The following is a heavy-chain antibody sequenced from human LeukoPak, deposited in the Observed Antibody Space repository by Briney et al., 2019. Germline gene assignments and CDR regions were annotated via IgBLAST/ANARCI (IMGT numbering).Heavy chain of an antibody. CDR2: IIPILGIA. CDR1: GGTLSSYA. Sequence: ASVKVSCKASGGTLSSYAISWVRQAPRQGLEWMGRIIPILGIANYAQKFQGRVAITADKSTSTAYMELSSLRSEDTAVYYCASSGSGSTTVDYWGQGTLVTVSS. V-gene: IGHV1-69*04. CDR3: ASSGSGSTTVDY. J-gene: IGHJ4*02. D-gene: IGHD3-10*01.